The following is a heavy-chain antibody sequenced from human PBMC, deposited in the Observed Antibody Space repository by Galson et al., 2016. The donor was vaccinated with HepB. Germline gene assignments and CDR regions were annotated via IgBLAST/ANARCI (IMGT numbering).Heavy chain of an antibody. V-gene: IGHV4-59*12. CDR2: IYKSGST. CDR1: GGSISSYY. J-gene: IGHJ4*02. CDR3: ARGTLGTTATMAFDY. D-gene: IGHD1/OR15-1a*01. Sequence: ETLSLTCTISGGSISSYYWSWIRQTPGKGLEWIGCIYKSGSTNYSPSLNSRVTLSVDSSKNQFSLNLDSVTAADTAMYYCARGTLGTTATMAFDYWGQGTPVSVSS.